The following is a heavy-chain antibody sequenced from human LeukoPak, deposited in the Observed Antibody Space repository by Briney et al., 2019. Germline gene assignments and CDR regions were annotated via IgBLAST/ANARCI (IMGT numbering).Heavy chain of an antibody. CDR1: GYSISSDYH. Sequence: SETLSLTCAVSGYSISSDYHWGWIRQPPGQGLEWIGAMHHSGSTYYNPSLKSRVTISVDTSKNQVSLKLNSVTAADTAVYYCARDRSYYTFDYWGRGTLVIVSA. D-gene: IGHD3-10*01. CDR3: ARDRSYYTFDY. CDR2: MHHSGST. V-gene: IGHV4-38-2*02. J-gene: IGHJ4*02.